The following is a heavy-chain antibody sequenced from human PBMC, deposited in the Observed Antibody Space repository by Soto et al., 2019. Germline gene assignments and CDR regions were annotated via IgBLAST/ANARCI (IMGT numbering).Heavy chain of an antibody. Sequence: SETLSLTCTVSGGSISSYYWRWIRQPPGKGLEWIGYIYYSGSTNYNPSLKSRVTISVDTSKNQFSLKLSSVTAADTAVYYCARDRGGGDESDYRGQGTLVTVSS. CDR3: ARDRGGGDESDY. J-gene: IGHJ4*02. CDR2: IYYSGST. V-gene: IGHV4-59*01. CDR1: GGSISSYY. D-gene: IGHD2-21*02.